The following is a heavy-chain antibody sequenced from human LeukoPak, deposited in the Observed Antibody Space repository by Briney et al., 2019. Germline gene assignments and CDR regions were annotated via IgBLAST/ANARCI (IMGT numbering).Heavy chain of an antibody. J-gene: IGHJ6*02. CDR2: IRDNT. CDR1: GIPFSSYA. CDR3: AGYCITTSCDSPNSYYGMDV. V-gene: IGHV3-23*01. Sequence: GGSLRLSCGASGIPFSSYAMTWVRQAPGKGLEWVSDIRDNTYYADSVKGRFTISRDNSKNMLYLQMDSLRAEDTAVYYCAGYCITTSCDSPNSYYGMDVWGQGTTVTVSS. D-gene: IGHD2-2*01.